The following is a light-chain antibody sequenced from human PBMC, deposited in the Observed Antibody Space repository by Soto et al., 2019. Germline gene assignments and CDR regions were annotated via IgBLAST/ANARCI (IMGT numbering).Light chain of an antibody. Sequence: DIVMTQSPDSLAVSLGERATINCKSSQSVLYNSDNKNYLAWYQQKAGQPPKLLIYWASTRDSGVPARVSGRGSGADFTLTINNLQAEDVAVYYCQQYYTTLSFGGGTKVEIK. J-gene: IGKJ4*01. V-gene: IGKV4-1*01. CDR2: WAS. CDR3: QQYYTTLS. CDR1: QSVLYNSDNKNY.